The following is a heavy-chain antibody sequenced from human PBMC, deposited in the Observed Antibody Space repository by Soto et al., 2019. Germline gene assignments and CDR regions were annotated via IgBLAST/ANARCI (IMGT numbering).Heavy chain of an antibody. CDR1: GFAVSSKY. V-gene: IGHV3-53*01. CDR3: VKTTGWPGFDF. CDR2: IYGGGTT. D-gene: IGHD6-19*01. J-gene: IGHJ4*02. Sequence: EVQLVESGGGLIQPGGSLRLSCAASGFAVSSKYMTWVRQAPGKGLEWVSVIYGGGTTYYADSVKVRFTISRDTSKNKLYRQMNSLRAEDTAVYYCVKTTGWPGFDFWGQGTLVTVSS.